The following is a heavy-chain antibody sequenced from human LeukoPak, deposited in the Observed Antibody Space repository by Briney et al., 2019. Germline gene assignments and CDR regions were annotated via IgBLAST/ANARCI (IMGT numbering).Heavy chain of an antibody. D-gene: IGHD3/OR15-3a*01. J-gene: IGHJ4*02. CDR1: GFTFSSYS. Sequence: GGSLRLSCAASGFTFSSYSMNWVRQAPGKGLEWVSYISSSSTTIHYADSVKGRFTISRDNAKNSLYLQMNSLRAEDTAVYYCARDLRGTGYNFDYWGQGTLVTVSS. CDR3: ARDLRGTGYNFDY. V-gene: IGHV3-48*04. CDR2: ISSSSTTI.